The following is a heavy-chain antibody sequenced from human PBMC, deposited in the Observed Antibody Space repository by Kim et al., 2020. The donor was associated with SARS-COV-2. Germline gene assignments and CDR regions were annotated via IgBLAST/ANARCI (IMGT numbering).Heavy chain of an antibody. CDR1: GFTFSTYA. CDR2: LGGSGVTT. V-gene: IGHV3-23*01. J-gene: IGHJ4*02. D-gene: IGHD1-26*01. Sequence: GGSLRLSCAASGFTFSTYAMSWVRQPPGKGLEWVSSLGGSGVTTDFADSVKGRFAISRDNSKNTLYLQVNSLRAEDTAVYYCAKSINYHVKGALEYWGQGTLVTVSS. CDR3: AKSINYHVKGALEY.